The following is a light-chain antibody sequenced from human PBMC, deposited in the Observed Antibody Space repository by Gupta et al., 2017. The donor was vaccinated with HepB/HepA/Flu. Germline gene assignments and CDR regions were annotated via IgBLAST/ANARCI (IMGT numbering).Light chain of an antibody. CDR2: AAS. Sequence: DIQMTQSPSSVSASVGDRVTITCRARQDISSWLAWYQQKPGKAPNLLIYAASSLQSGVPLRFSGSGSGTDFTLTISSLQPEDFANYYCQQTNSFPLTFGGGTKVEIK. CDR1: QDISSW. J-gene: IGKJ4*01. V-gene: IGKV1-12*01. CDR3: QQTNSFPLT.